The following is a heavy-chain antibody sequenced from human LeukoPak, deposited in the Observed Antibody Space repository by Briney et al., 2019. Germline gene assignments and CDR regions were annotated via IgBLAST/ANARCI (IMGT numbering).Heavy chain of an antibody. CDR2: ISSSSSTI. CDR3: ARDRRRFLEWLLYDY. V-gene: IGHV3-48*01. D-gene: IGHD3-3*01. CDR1: GITFRSYI. Sequence: PGGSLRLSCAASGITFRSYIMNWVPQAPGKGMEWVSYISSSSSTIYYADSVKGRFTISRDNAKNSLYLQMNSLRAEDTAVYYCARDRRRFLEWLLYDYWGQGTLVTVSS. J-gene: IGHJ4*02.